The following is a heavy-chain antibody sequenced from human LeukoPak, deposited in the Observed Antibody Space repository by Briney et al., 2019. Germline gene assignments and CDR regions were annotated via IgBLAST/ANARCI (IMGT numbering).Heavy chain of an antibody. CDR3: ARGRLYDSSGYLRMPFDY. CDR1: GGSLSGYY. D-gene: IGHD3-22*01. Sequence: PSETLSLTCAVYGGSLSGYYWSWIRQPPGKGLEWIGEINHSGSTNYNPSLKSRVTISVDTSKNQFSLKLSSVTAADTAVYYCARGRLYDSSGYLRMPFDYWGQGTLVTVSS. CDR2: INHSGST. V-gene: IGHV4-34*01. J-gene: IGHJ4*02.